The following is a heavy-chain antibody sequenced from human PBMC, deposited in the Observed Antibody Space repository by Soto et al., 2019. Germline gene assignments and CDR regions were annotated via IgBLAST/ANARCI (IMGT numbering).Heavy chain of an antibody. J-gene: IGHJ4*02. CDR2: FDPEDGET. V-gene: IGHV1-24*01. Sequence: ASVKVCCKVSGYTLTELSMHWVRQAPGKGLEWMEGFDPEDGETIYAQKFQGRVTMTEDTSTDTAYMELSSLRSGDTAVYYCATTGYSSSWYYFDYWGQGTLVTVSS. CDR3: ATTGYSSSWYYFDY. CDR1: GYTLTELS. D-gene: IGHD6-13*01.